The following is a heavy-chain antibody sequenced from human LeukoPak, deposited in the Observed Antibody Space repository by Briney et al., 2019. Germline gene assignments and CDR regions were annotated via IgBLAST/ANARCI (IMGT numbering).Heavy chain of an antibody. D-gene: IGHD6-13*01. V-gene: IGHV1-8*02. CDR2: MNPNSGNT. Sequence: ASVKVSCKASGYTFTSYDINWVRQATGQGLEWMGWMNPNSGNTGYAQKFQGRVTMTRDTSISTAYMELSRLRSDDTAVYYCARDGNSSPDCWGQGTLVTVSS. J-gene: IGHJ4*02. CDR1: GYTFTSYD. CDR3: ARDGNSSPDC.